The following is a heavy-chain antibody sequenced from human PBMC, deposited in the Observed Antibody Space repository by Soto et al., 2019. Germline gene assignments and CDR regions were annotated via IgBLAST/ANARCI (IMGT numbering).Heavy chain of an antibody. D-gene: IGHD5-18*01. CDR1: GGSISSNSYY. CDR3: ARQGRYSYGYRFDY. CDR2: IYYSGST. Sequence: QLQLQESGPGLVKPSETLSLTCTVSGGSISSNSYYWGWIRQPPGKGLEWIGGIYYSGSTYYNPSLKSRVTISVDTSKNQFSLKLSSVTAADTAVYYCARQGRYSYGYRFDYWGQGTLVTVSS. V-gene: IGHV4-39*01. J-gene: IGHJ4*02.